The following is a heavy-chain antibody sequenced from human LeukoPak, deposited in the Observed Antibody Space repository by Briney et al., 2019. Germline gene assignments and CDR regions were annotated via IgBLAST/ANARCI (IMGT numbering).Heavy chain of an antibody. CDR3: AREGSGSLFYYGMDV. J-gene: IGHJ6*02. V-gene: IGHV4-39*02. CDR1: GGSISSSIYY. CDR2: IYYNGST. Sequence: SETLSLTCTVSGGSISSSIYYWGWIRQPPGKGLEWIGSIYYNGSTYYNPSLKSRVTISVDTSKKRFSLRLSSVTAADSAVYYCAREGSGSLFYYGMDVWGQGTTVTGSS. D-gene: IGHD3-10*01.